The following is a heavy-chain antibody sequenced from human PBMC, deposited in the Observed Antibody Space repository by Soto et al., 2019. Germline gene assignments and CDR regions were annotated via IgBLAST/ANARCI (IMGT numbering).Heavy chain of an antibody. CDR1: GFTFDDYA. CDR3: AKAVYYYDSSPPLD. J-gene: IGHJ4*02. CDR2: ISWNSGSI. V-gene: IGHV3-9*01. Sequence: EVQLVASGGGLVQPGRSLRLSCAASGFTFDDYALHWVRQDQGKGLEWVAGISWNSGSIGYADSVKGRFTISRDNAKNSLYLQMNSLRAEDTDLYYCAKAVYYYDSSPPLDWCQGTLVTVSS. D-gene: IGHD3-22*01.